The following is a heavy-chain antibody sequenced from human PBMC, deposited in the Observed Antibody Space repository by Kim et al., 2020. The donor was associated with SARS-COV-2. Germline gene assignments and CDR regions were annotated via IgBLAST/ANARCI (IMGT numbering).Heavy chain of an antibody. D-gene: IGHD3-22*01. CDR2: ISYDGSNK. V-gene: IGHV3-30*18. J-gene: IGHJ3*02. CDR3: AKLGEDANYYDSSGRVFDI. CDR1: GFTFSSYG. Sequence: GGSLRLSCAASGFTFSSYGMHWVRQAPGKGLEWVVVISYDGSNKYYADSVKGRFTISRDNSKNTLYLQMNSLRAEDTAVYYCAKLGEDANYYDSSGRVFDIWGQGTMVTVSS.